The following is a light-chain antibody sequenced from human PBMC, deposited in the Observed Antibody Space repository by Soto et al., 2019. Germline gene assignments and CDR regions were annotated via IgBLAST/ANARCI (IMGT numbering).Light chain of an antibody. CDR1: QRITND. J-gene: IGKJ1*01. Sequence: AIHMTQSPSSLSASVGDRVTITCRASQRITNDLGWYQQKSGKAPKLLIYGASTLHSGVPSRFSGSGSCTDFTLTISSLQPEDFATYYCQHYDSYSEAFGQGTKV. CDR2: GAS. CDR3: QHYDSYSEA. V-gene: IGKV1-6*01.